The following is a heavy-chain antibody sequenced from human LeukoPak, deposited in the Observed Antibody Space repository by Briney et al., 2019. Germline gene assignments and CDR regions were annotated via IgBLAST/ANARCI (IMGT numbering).Heavy chain of an antibody. CDR2: IYTSGST. Sequence: PSETLSLTCTVSGGSISSYYWSWIRQPAGKGLEWIGRIYTSGSTNYNPSLKSRVTMSVDTSKNQFSLKLSSVTAADTAVYYCARDYYYDSSGYYCQPYYFDYWGQGTLVTVSS. CDR1: GGSISSYY. J-gene: IGHJ4*02. CDR3: ARDYYYDSSGYYCQPYYFDY. V-gene: IGHV4-4*07. D-gene: IGHD3-22*01.